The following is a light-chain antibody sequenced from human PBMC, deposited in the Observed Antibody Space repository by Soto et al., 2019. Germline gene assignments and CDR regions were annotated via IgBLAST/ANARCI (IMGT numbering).Light chain of an antibody. Sequence: QSALTQPASVSGSPGQSITISCTGSSSDVGGYNYVSWYQHHPGKAPKLMIYEVSNRPSGVSDRFSGSKSGNTASLTISGLQAEDEGDYYCSSYTKSSTHVVFGGGTKLTVL. J-gene: IGLJ2*01. CDR2: EVS. CDR1: SSDVGGYNY. V-gene: IGLV2-14*01. CDR3: SSYTKSSTHVV.